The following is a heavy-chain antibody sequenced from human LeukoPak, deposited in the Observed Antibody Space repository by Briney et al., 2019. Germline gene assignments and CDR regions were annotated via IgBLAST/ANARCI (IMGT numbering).Heavy chain of an antibody. D-gene: IGHD3-16*01. CDR1: GFIFSGDA. J-gene: IGHJ2*01. Sequence: AGGSLRLSCAASGFIFSGDAMSWVRQAPGKGLEWVSTINNNGGTTYYADSVKGRFTISRDNSKNTLYLQMNSLRAEDTAVYYCAKRKGAYVSSWYFDFWGRGTQVTVSS. CDR3: AKRKGAYVSSWYFDF. CDR2: INNNGGTT. V-gene: IGHV3-23*01.